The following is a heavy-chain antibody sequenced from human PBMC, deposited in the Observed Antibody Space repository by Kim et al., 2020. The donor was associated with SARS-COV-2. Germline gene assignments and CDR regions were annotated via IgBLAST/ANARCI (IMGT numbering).Heavy chain of an antibody. CDR3: ARDPPRHNSCWGY. D-gene: IGHD6-19*01. J-gene: IGHJ4*02. Sequence: YTDSMKGRFTISRDNSKNTLYLQMNSLRAEDTATYYCARDPPRHNSCWGYWGQGTLVTVSS. V-gene: IGHV3-23*01.